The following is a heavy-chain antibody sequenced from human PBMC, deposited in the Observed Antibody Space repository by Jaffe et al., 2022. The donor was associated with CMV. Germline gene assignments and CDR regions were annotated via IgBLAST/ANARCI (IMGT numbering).Heavy chain of an antibody. CDR3: ARRGSRVGATSYYYYYMDV. CDR1: GGSISSYY. D-gene: IGHD1-26*01. Sequence: QVQLQESGPGLVKPSETLSLTCTVSGGSISSYYWSWIRQPPGKGLEWIGYIYYSGSTNYNPSLKSRVTISVDTSKNQFSLKLSSVTAADTAVYYCARRGSRVGATSYYYYYMDVWGKGTTVTVSS. J-gene: IGHJ6*03. V-gene: IGHV4-59*08. CDR2: IYYSGST.